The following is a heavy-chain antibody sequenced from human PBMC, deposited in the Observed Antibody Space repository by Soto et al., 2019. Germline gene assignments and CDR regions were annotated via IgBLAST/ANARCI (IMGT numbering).Heavy chain of an antibody. CDR2: ISYDGSNK. D-gene: IGHD3-22*01. J-gene: IGHJ4*02. Sequence: QVQLVESGGGVVQPGRSLRLSCSASGFTFSSYGMHWVRQAPGKGLEWVAGISYDGSNKYYADSVKGRFTISRDNSKNTMYLQMNRLRAEDTAVYYCAKVADYDSSGSIWGIDYWGQGTLVTVSS. V-gene: IGHV3-30*18. CDR1: GFTFSSYG. CDR3: AKVADYDSSGSIWGIDY.